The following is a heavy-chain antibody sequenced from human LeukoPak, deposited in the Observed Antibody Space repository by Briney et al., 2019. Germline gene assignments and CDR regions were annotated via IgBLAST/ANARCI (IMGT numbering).Heavy chain of an antibody. CDR2: IYYSGST. Sequence: PSETLSLTCTVSGGSASSYYWSWIRQPPGKGLEWIGYIYYSGSTNYNPSLKSRVTISVDTSKNQFSLKLSSVTAADTAVYYCARGYYGSGSYGRFDYWGQGTLVTVSS. CDR1: GGSASSYY. CDR3: ARGYYGSGSYGRFDY. V-gene: IGHV4-59*02. D-gene: IGHD3-10*01. J-gene: IGHJ4*02.